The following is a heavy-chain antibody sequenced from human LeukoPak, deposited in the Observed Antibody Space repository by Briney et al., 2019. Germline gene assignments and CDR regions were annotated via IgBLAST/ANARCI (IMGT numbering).Heavy chain of an antibody. V-gene: IGHV4-30-4*01. CDR3: ARDCSGGSCYGAFDI. J-gene: IGHJ3*02. D-gene: IGHD2-15*01. CDR2: IYDSGST. CDR1: GASIRSGDYY. Sequence: TQTLSLTCTVSGASIRSGDYYWSWIRQPPGKGLEWIGYIYDSGSTYYNPSLKSRITISVDTSENRFSLKLSSVTATDTAVYYCARDCSGGSCYGAFDIWGQGTMVTVSS.